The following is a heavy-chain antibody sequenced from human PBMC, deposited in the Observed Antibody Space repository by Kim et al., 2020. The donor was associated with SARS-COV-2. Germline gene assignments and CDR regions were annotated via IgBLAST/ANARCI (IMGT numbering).Heavy chain of an antibody. V-gene: IGHV7-4-1*02. Sequence: ASVKVSCKASGYTFTSYAMNWVRQAPGQGLEWMGWINTNTGNPTYAQGFTGRFVFSLDTSVSTAYLQISSLKAEDTAVYYCARGARDSGYVGVFDYWGQGTLVTVSS. CDR3: ARGARDSGYVGVFDY. J-gene: IGHJ4*02. CDR1: GYTFTSYA. D-gene: IGHD5-12*01. CDR2: INTNTGNP.